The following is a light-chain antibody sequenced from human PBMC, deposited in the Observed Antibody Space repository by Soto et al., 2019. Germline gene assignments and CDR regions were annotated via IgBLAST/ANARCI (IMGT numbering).Light chain of an antibody. CDR3: EAYDSSASGYV. CDR1: GPNIRAGYQ. Sequence: QSVLTQPPSASGAPGQRVTLSCTGRGPNIRAGYQVHRYQPLTGTSPKLHIFANLNRPSRVPDRFSCSKSGTSASLAITGLRAEEEADYCREAYDSSASGYVFGSGTKVTV. CDR2: ANL. J-gene: IGLJ1*01. V-gene: IGLV1-40*01.